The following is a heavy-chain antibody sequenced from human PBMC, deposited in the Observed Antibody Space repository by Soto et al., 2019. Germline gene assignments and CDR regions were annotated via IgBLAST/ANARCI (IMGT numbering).Heavy chain of an antibody. CDR3: ARAGIVVVTAILDY. CDR1: GFTFSSYA. Sequence: GGSLRLSCAASGFTFSSYAMHWVRQAPGKGLEWVAVISYDGSNKYYADSVKGRFTISRDNSKNTLYLQMNSLRAEDTAVYYCARAGIVVVTAILDYWGQGTLVTVSS. D-gene: IGHD2-21*02. J-gene: IGHJ4*02. V-gene: IGHV3-30-3*01. CDR2: ISYDGSNK.